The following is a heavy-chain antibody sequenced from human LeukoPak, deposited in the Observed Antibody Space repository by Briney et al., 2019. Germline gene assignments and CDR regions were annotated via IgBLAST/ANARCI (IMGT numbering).Heavy chain of an antibody. Sequence: GASVKVSCKASGYTFTSYGINWVRQATGQGLEWMGWMNPNSGNTGYAQKFQGRVTMTRNTSISTAYMELSSLRSEDTAVYYCARSGGYSSSWYRYYYYGMDVWGQGTTVTVSS. CDR1: GYTFTSYG. CDR2: MNPNSGNT. J-gene: IGHJ6*02. V-gene: IGHV1-8*02. D-gene: IGHD6-13*01. CDR3: ARSGGYSSSWYRYYYYGMDV.